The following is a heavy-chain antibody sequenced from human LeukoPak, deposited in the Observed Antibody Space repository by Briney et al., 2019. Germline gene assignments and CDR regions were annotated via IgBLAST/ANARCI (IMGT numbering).Heavy chain of an antibody. J-gene: IGHJ4*02. CDR2: IYYSGST. Sequence: SETLSLTCTVSGGSISSSSYYWGWIRQPPGKGLEWIGSIYYSGSTYYNPSLKSRVTISVDTSKNQFSLKLSSVTAADTAVYYCARDSGGWPFDYWGQGTLVTVSS. CDR3: ARDSGGWPFDY. V-gene: IGHV4-39*07. CDR1: GGSISSSSYY. D-gene: IGHD3-10*01.